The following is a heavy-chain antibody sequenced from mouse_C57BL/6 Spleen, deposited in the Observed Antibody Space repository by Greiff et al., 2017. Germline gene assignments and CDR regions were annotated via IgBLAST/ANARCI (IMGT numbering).Heavy chain of an antibody. CDR2: ISSGSSTI. CDR3: ARDASYAMDY. J-gene: IGHJ4*01. Sequence: DVKLVESGGGLVKPGGSLKLSCAASGFTFSDYGMHWVRQAPEKGLEWVAYISSGSSTIYYADTVKGRFTISRDNAKNTLLLQMTSLRSEDTAMYYCARDASYAMDYWGQGTSVTVSS. D-gene: IGHD6-1*01. V-gene: IGHV5-17*01. CDR1: GFTFSDYG.